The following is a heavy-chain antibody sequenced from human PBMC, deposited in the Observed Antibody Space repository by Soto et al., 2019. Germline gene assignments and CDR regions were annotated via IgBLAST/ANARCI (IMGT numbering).Heavy chain of an antibody. D-gene: IGHD2-2*03. CDR2: IYYGWST. V-gene: IGHV4-59*01. CDR3: AGSMDSYISYYYAWNV. J-gene: IGHJ6*02. CDR1: GGSFSSYY. Sequence: SETLSLTCTVSGGSFSSYYWSWIRQPPGKGLEWIAYIYYGWSTNSNPSLKSRVTISRDTSRNQVSLKLRSVTAADTAVYYCAGSMDSYISYYYAWNVWGQGTTVTVSS.